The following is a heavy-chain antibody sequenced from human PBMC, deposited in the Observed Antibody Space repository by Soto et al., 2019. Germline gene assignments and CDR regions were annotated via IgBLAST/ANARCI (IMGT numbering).Heavy chain of an antibody. D-gene: IGHD2-2*01. CDR2: IYSDGST. V-gene: IGHV3-66*01. Sequence: GGSLRLSCGASGFTVRSNYMSWVRQAPGKGLEWVSVIYSDGSTYYADSVNGRFTISRDHSKNTSYLQMNSLRAEDTAVYYCARDTSSYYCYIDVWGKGTTVTVSS. J-gene: IGHJ6*03. CDR3: ARDTSSYYCYIDV. CDR1: GFTVRSNY.